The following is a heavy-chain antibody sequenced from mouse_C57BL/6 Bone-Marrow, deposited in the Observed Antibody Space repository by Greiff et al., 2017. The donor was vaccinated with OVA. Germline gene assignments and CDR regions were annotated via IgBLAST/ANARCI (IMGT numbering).Heavy chain of an antibody. CDR1: GFNIKDDY. CDR3: TTPPYGSSVDY. V-gene: IGHV14-4*01. CDR2: IDPENGDT. Sequence: EVMLQESGAELVRPGASVKLSCTASGFNIKDDYMHWVKQRPEQGLEWIGWIDPENGDTEYASKYQGKATITADTSSNTAYLQLSSLTSEDTAVYYCTTPPYGSSVDYWGQGTTLTVSS. J-gene: IGHJ2*01. D-gene: IGHD1-1*01.